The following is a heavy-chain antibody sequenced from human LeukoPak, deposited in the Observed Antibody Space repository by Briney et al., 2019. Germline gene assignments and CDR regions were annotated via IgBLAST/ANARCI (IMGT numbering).Heavy chain of an antibody. CDR1: GYSFTSYW. Sequence: GESLQISCKGSGYSFTSYWIGWVRQMPGKGLEWMGIIYPGDSDTRYSPSFQGQVTISADKSISTAYLQWSSLKASDTAMYYCARGSTVVTPKYYYYYGMDVWGQGTTVTVSS. CDR2: IYPGDSDT. V-gene: IGHV5-51*01. CDR3: ARGSTVVTPKYYYYYGMDV. J-gene: IGHJ6*02. D-gene: IGHD4-23*01.